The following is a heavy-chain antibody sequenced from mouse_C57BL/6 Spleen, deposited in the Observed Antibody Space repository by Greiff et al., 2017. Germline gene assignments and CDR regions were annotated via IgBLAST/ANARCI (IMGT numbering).Heavy chain of an antibody. Sequence: DVMLVESGGGLVQPGGSLSLSCAASGFTFTDYYMSWVRQPPGKALEWLGFIRNKANGYTTEYSASVKGRFTISSDNSQSILYLQMNALRAEDSATYCCARDGHYDCDYAMDYWGQGTSGTVSS. V-gene: IGHV7-3*01. CDR1: GFTFTDYY. CDR2: IRNKANGYTT. CDR3: ARDGHYDCDYAMDY. D-gene: IGHD2-4*01. J-gene: IGHJ4*01.